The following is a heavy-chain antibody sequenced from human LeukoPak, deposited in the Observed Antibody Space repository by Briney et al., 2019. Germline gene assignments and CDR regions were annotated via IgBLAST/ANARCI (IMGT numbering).Heavy chain of an antibody. CDR3: ARGRSSSWSSFDY. Sequence: PSETLSLTCTVPGGSISSGDYYWSWIRQPPGKGLEWIGYIYNNGRTYYNPSLESRVTISVDTSKNLFSLKVSSVTAADAAVYYCARGRSSSWSSFDYWGQGTLVTVSS. D-gene: IGHD6-13*01. V-gene: IGHV4-30-4*01. CDR2: IYNNGRT. J-gene: IGHJ4*02. CDR1: GGSISSGDYY.